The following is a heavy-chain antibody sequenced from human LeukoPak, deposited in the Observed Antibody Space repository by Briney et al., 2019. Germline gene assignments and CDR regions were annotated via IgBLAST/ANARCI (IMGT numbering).Heavy chain of an antibody. CDR3: ARVGDAFDI. V-gene: IGHV3-21*01. CDR2: ITSSGTYI. J-gene: IGHJ3*02. Sequence: PGGSLRLSCAASGFTFNNYNMNWVRQAPGKALEWVSSITSSGTYIFYADSVKGRFTISRDNAKNSLYLQMNSLRVEDTAVYYCARVGDAFDIWGQGTMVTVSS. CDR1: GFTFNNYN.